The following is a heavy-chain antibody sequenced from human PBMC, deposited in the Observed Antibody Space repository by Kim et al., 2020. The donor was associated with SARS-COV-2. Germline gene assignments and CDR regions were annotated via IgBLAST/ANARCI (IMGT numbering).Heavy chain of an antibody. D-gene: IGHD3-22*01. J-gene: IGHJ5*02. V-gene: IGHV1-69*01. Sequence: AQKVQGRGTNTEDQATSTAYMELSSLRSEDTAVYYCAREGYSSGSLWFDPWGQGTLVTVSS. CDR3: AREGYSSGSLWFDP.